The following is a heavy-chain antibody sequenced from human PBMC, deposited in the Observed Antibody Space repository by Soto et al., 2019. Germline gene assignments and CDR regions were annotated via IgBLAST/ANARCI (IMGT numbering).Heavy chain of an antibody. CDR2: ISYDGSNK. J-gene: IGHJ4*02. CDR1: GFTFSSYG. V-gene: IGHV3-30*18. D-gene: IGHD2-2*01. CDR3: AKGGYDSFWVSDY. Sequence: QVQLVESGGGVVQPGRSLRLSCAASGFTFSSYGMHWVRQAPGKGLEWVAVISYDGSNKYYADSVKGRFTISRDNSKNMLYLQINSLRAEDTAVSYCAKGGYDSFWVSDYWGQGTLVTVSS.